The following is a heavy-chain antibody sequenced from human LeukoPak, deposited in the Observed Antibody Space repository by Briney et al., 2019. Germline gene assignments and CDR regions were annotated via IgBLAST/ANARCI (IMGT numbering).Heavy chain of an antibody. V-gene: IGHV3-30*04. D-gene: IGHD6-13*01. CDR2: ISYDGSNK. CDR1: GFTFSSYA. J-gene: IGHJ5*02. CDR3: ARDRFYRSRAAGNWFDP. Sequence: PGGSLRLSCAASGFTFSSYAMHWVRQAPGKGLEWVAVISYDGSNKYYADSVKGRFTISRDNSKNTLYLLMNSLRAEDTAVYYCARDRFYRSRAAGNWFDPWGQGTLVTVSS.